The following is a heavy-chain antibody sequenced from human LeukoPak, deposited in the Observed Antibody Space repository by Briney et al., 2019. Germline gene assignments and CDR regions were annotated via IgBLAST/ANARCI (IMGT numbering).Heavy chain of an antibody. J-gene: IGHJ4*02. CDR1: GFTFDEYG. V-gene: IGHV3-20*04. CDR2: INWNGGNA. Sequence: GGSLRLSCAASGFTFDEYGMNWVRQVPGKGLECVSGINWNGGNAGYADSVKGRFTISRDNAKNSLYLQMDSLTAEDTALYYCARRFLYSSGWFFDLWGQGTLVTVSS. CDR3: ARRFLYSSGWFFDL. D-gene: IGHD6-13*01.